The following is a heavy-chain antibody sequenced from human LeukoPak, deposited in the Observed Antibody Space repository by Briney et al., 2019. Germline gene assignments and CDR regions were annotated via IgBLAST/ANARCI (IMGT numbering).Heavy chain of an antibody. D-gene: IGHD3-10*01. Sequence: ASVKVSCKASGYTFTSYAMHWVRQAPGQRLEWMGWINAGNGNTKYSQEFQGRVTITRDTSASIAYMELGSLRSEDMAVYYCARDSGPSAFDIWGQGTMVTVSS. V-gene: IGHV1-3*03. J-gene: IGHJ3*02. CDR2: INAGNGNT. CDR1: GYTFTSYA. CDR3: ARDSGPSAFDI.